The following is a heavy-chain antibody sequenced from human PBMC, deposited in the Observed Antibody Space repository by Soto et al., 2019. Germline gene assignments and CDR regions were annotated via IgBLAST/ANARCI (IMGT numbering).Heavy chain of an antibody. J-gene: IGHJ4*02. CDR1: GNTVTSYD. D-gene: IGHD3-10*01. Sequence: ASVKVSCKASGNTVTSYDINCVRQATGHGLEWMGWINPKSGNIGYAQKFQGRVTMTRDTAIRTAYMEVSRLRSDDTAVYYCARGRASGSYYLLDYWGQGTLVTVSS. V-gene: IGHV1-8*01. CDR3: ARGRASGSYYLLDY. CDR2: INPKSGNI.